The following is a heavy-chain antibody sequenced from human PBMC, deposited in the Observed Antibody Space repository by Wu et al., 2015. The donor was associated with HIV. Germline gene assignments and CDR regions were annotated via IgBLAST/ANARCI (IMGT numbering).Heavy chain of an antibody. CDR3: TRGTRNYLFDF. V-gene: IGHV1-2*02. CDR1: GGTFNSYG. J-gene: IGHJ4*02. CDR2: TNPTDGRT. Sequence: QVQLVQSGAEVKKPGSSVKVSCKASGGTFNSYGISWVRQAPGQGLEWMGWTNPTDGRTNFARKFKDRVTMTTDMSMTTASMELTRLRSDDTALYYCTRGTRNYLFDFWGQGTLVTVSS. D-gene: IGHD4-11*01.